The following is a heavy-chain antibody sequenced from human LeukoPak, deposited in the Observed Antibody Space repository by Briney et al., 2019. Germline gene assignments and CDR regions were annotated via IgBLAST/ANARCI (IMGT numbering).Heavy chain of an antibody. CDR2: ISGSGGST. CDR3: AKVGISSSGWPFDY. J-gene: IGHJ4*02. V-gene: IGHV3-23*01. Sequence: PGGSLRLSCAASGFTFSSYAMSWVRQAPGKGLEWVTAISGSGGSTYYADSVKGRFTISRDNSKNTLYLQMNSLRAEDTAVYYCAKVGISSSGWPFDYWGQGTLVTVSS. CDR1: GFTFSSYA. D-gene: IGHD6-19*01.